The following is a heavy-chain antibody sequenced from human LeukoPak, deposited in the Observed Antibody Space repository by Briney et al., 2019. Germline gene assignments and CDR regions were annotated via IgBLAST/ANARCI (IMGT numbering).Heavy chain of an antibody. Sequence: ASVKVSCKASGYTFTGYYMHWVRQAPGQGLEWMGWINPNSGGTNYAQKFQGRVTMTRDTSISTAYMELSRLRPDDTTVYYCVPSGGSGDYYFDYWGQGTLVTVSS. CDR1: GYTFTGYY. CDR2: INPNSGGT. D-gene: IGHD4-17*01. J-gene: IGHJ4*02. CDR3: VPSGGSGDYYFDY. V-gene: IGHV1-2*02.